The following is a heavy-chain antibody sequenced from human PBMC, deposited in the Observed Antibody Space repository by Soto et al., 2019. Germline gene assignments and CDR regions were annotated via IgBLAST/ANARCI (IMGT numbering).Heavy chain of an antibody. Sequence: PVGSLRLSCAVSGFSFSSAWMTWIRQAPGKGLDRVAIMNEDGSERYYVDSVKGRFTISRDNAKNALFLQMNSLRVEDTAVYFCARDRAYSRFDYWGQGSLVTVSS. CDR1: GFSFSSAW. CDR3: ARDRAYSRFDY. D-gene: IGHD4-4*01. J-gene: IGHJ4*02. V-gene: IGHV3-7*03. CDR2: MNEDGSER.